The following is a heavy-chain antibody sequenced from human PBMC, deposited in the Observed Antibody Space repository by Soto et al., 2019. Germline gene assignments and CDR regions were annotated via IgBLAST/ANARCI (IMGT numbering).Heavy chain of an antibody. CDR1: GFTFSSYD. J-gene: IGHJ6*02. Sequence: EVQLVESGGGLVQPGGSLRLSCAASGFTFSSYDMHWVRQATGKGLEWVSAIGTPGDTYYPGSVKGRFTISRENAKNSLYLQMNSLRAGDTAVYYCARMDVDTAMVYGMDVWGQGTTVTVSS. CDR2: IGTPGDT. CDR3: ARMDVDTAMVYGMDV. V-gene: IGHV3-13*01. D-gene: IGHD5-18*01.